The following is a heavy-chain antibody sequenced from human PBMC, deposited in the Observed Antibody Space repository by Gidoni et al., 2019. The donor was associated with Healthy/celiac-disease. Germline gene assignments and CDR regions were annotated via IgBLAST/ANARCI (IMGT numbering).Heavy chain of an antibody. Sequence: EVQLVESGGGLVKPGGSLRLSCAASGFTFSSYSMNWVRQAPGKGLEWVSSISSSSSYIYYADSVKGRFTISRDNAKNPLYLQMNSLRAEDTAVYYCARLPLEQLVFDYWGQGTLVTVSS. CDR1: GFTFSSYS. V-gene: IGHV3-21*01. J-gene: IGHJ4*02. CDR2: ISSSSSYI. CDR3: ARLPLEQLVFDY. D-gene: IGHD6-13*01.